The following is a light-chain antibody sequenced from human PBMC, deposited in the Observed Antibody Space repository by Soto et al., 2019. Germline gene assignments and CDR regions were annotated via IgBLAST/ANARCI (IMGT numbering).Light chain of an antibody. V-gene: IGKV3-20*01. J-gene: IGKJ4*01. CDR2: SAS. Sequence: EIVSTQSPGTLSLSPGERATLSCRASQTINKNYFAWYQQKPGQAPRPLMYSASSRATGIPDRFSGSGSGTDFTLTISRLEPEDFAVYYCQYYGRSPLTFGGGTKVEIK. CDR3: QYYGRSPLT. CDR1: QTINKNY.